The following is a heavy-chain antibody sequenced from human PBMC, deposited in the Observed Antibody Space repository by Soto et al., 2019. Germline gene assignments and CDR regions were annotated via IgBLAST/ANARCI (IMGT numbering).Heavy chain of an antibody. CDR3: AKDQGSSWYEIDY. CDR2: ISGSGGST. CDR1: GFTFSNYA. V-gene: IGHV3-23*01. J-gene: IGHJ4*02. Sequence: EVQLLESGGGLVQPGGSLSPSCAASGFTFSNYAVTWFRQAPGKGLQWVSTISGSGGSTYDADSVKGRFTISRDNSKNTLYLQMNSLRAEDTAVYYCAKDQGSSWYEIDYWGQGTLVTVSS. D-gene: IGHD6-13*01.